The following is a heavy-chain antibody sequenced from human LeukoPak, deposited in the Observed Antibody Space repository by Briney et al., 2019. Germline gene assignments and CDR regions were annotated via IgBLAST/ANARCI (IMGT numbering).Heavy chain of an antibody. D-gene: IGHD2-21*01. J-gene: IGHJ4*02. Sequence: SETLSLTCAVYGGSFNGYSWSWIRQPPGMGLEWIGEINRSGSTNYNPSLESRVTISIDTSKNQFSLKLSSVTAADTAVYFCARGRYGGGTIWSQGTLVTVSS. CDR2: INRSGST. V-gene: IGHV4-34*01. CDR1: GGSFNGYS. CDR3: ARGRYGGGTI.